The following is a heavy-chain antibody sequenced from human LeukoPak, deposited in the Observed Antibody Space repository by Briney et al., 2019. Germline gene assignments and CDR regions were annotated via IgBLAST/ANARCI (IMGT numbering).Heavy chain of an antibody. CDR2: IYYSGST. CDR1: GGSVSSGSYY. CDR3: ARDRNYDSTYGMDV. V-gene: IGHV4-61*01. Sequence: PSETLSLTCTVSGGSVSSGSYYWSWIRQPPGKGLEWIGYIYYSGSTNYNPSLNSRVTISVDTSKNQFSLKLSSVTAADTAVYYCARDRNYDSTYGMDVWGQGTTVTVSS. J-gene: IGHJ6*02. D-gene: IGHD3-22*01.